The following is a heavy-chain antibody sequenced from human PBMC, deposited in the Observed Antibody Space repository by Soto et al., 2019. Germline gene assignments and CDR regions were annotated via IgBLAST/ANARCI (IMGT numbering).Heavy chain of an antibody. V-gene: IGHV4-59*01. J-gene: IGHJ5*02. Sequence: PSETLSLTCTVSGGSISSYYWSWIRQPPGKGLEWIGYIYYSGSTNYNPSLKSRVTISVDTSKNQFSLKLSSVTAADTAVYHCARVAYYYDSSGQVHWFDPWGQGTLVTVSS. CDR2: IYYSGST. CDR1: GGSISSYY. D-gene: IGHD3-22*01. CDR3: ARVAYYYDSSGQVHWFDP.